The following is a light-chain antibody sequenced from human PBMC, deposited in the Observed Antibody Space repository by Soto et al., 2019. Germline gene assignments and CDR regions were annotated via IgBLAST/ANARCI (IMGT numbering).Light chain of an antibody. CDR1: QNIGNY. CDR3: QQKRRNWLIT. V-gene: IGKV3-11*01. J-gene: IGKJ5*01. Sequence: EIVLTQSPATLSLSPGERATLSCRASQNIGNYLAWYQQRPGQAPRLLIYDAFTRATGIPVRFSGSGSGTDFTLTISSLEPEDFAVYYWQQKRRNWLITFGQGTRLEIK. CDR2: DAF.